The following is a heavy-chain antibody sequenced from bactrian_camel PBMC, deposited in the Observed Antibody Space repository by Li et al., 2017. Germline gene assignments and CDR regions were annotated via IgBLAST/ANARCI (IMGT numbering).Heavy chain of an antibody. CDR2: IYTNGKT. CDR3: AVDSRPSSWGNWYDRSEYNH. J-gene: IGHJ4*01. D-gene: IGHD5*01. V-gene: IGHV3S67*01. Sequence: DVQLVESGGGSVQAGGSLTLSCSVSGHDYTNCMAWFRQAPGKEPERVATIYTNGKTYYADSVKGRFSISQDNTKNTLILQMNGLKSDDTAMYYCAVDSRPSSWGNWYDRSEYNHWGQGTQVTVS. CDR1: GHDYTNC.